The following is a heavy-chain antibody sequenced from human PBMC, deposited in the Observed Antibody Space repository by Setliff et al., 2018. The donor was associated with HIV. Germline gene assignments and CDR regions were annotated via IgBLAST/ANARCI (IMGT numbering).Heavy chain of an antibody. CDR2: ISGSGGST. V-gene: IGHV3-23*01. CDR3: ARNLYYYDNSGSGWFDP. D-gene: IGHD3-22*01. CDR1: GFTFSSYA. J-gene: IGHJ5*02. Sequence: GGSLRLSCAASGFTFSSYAMSWVRQAPGKGLEWVSAISGSGGSTYYADSVKGRFTISRDNAKNSLYLQMNSLRAEDTAVYYCARNLYYYDNSGSGWFDPWGQGTLVTVSS.